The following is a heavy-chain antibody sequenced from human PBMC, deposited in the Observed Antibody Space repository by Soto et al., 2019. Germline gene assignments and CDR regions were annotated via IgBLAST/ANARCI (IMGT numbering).Heavy chain of an antibody. J-gene: IGHJ6*02. CDR2: IYYSGST. CDR1: GGSISSYY. Sequence: SETLSLTCTVSGGSISSYYWSWIRQPPGKGLEWIGYIYYSGSTNYNPSLKSRVTISVDTSKNQFSLKLSSVTAADTAVYYCARNGGWRLGEVIYSIYYYYGMDVWGEGTTGTVS. V-gene: IGHV4-59*08. CDR3: ARNGGWRLGEVIYSIYYYYGMDV. D-gene: IGHD3-10*01.